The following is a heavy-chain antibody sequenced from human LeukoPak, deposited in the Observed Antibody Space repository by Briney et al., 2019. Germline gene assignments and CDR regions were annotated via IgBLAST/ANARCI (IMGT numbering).Heavy chain of an antibody. CDR3: ATFWSNSHYYFNY. D-gene: IGHD3-3*01. V-gene: IGHV1-2*02. J-gene: IGHJ4*02. Sequence: ASVNVSCKTSGYIFTDYYMHWVRQAPGQGLEWMGWVIPNTGDTRSAQHFKGQVTMTRDTSISTAYMELSGLTSDDTAVYYCATFWSNSHYYFNYWGQGTLVTVSS. CDR2: VIPNTGDT. CDR1: GYIFTDYY.